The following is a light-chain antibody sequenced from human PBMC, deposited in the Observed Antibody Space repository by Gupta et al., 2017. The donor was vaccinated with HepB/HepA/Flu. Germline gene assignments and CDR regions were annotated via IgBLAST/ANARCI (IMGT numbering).Light chain of an antibody. J-gene: IGLJ3*02. Sequence: QLVLTQSPSASASLGASVKLTCTLSSGHSTYAIAWHQQQSEKGPRYLMKVNDDGSHSKGDGIPDRFSGSSSGAERYLTISSLQSEDEADYYCQTWATGIRVFGGGTKLTGL. CDR3: QTWATGIRV. V-gene: IGLV4-69*01. CDR2: VNDDGSH. CDR1: SGHSTYA.